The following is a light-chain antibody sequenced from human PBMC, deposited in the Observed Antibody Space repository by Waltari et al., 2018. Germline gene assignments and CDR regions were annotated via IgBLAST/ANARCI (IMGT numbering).Light chain of an antibody. CDR2: DVS. V-gene: IGLV2-14*03. CDR1: SSAIAGYNY. J-gene: IGLJ2*01. Sequence: QSALAQPASMSGSPGQSIPIPCTGTSSAIAGYNYVPWYQQHPGKAPKLMIYDVSNRPSGVSNRFSGSKSGNTASLTISGLQAEDEADYYCRSYTSSNIVIFGGGTKLTVL. CDR3: RSYTSSNIVI.